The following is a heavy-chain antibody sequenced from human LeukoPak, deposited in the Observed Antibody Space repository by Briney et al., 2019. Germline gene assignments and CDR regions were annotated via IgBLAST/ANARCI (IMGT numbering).Heavy chain of an antibody. Sequence: GGSLRLSCAASGFTFSTYGMSWVRQAPGKGLGWVSTISVSGATTYYADSVKGRFTISRDNSKNTLYLQMNSLRAEDTAVFYCAKHVSPRAYFDYWGQGTLVTVSS. CDR2: ISVSGATT. V-gene: IGHV3-23*01. CDR1: GFTFSTYG. CDR3: AKHVSPRAYFDY. J-gene: IGHJ4*02. D-gene: IGHD3-10*02.